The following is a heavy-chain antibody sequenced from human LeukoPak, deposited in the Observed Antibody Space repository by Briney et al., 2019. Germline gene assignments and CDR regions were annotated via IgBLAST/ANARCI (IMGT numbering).Heavy chain of an antibody. V-gene: IGHV1-69*13. CDR3: ARGLQGSSSYYDFWSGYHYWYFDL. CDR1: GGTFSSYA. D-gene: IGHD3-3*01. Sequence: GASVKVSCKASGGTFSSYAISWVRQAPGQGLEWMGGIIPIFGTANYAQKFQGRVTITADESTSTAYMELSSLRSEDTAVYYCARGLQGSSSYYDFWSGYHYWYFDLWGRGTLVTVSS. CDR2: IIPIFGTA. J-gene: IGHJ2*01.